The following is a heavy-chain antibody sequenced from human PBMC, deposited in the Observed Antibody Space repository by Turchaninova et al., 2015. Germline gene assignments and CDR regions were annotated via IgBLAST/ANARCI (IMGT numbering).Heavy chain of an antibody. J-gene: IGHJ4*02. CDR1: GFTFSSHW. D-gene: IGHD5-24*01. CDR3: ARGPADGSRTDFFDY. V-gene: IGHV3-7*03. Sequence: GFTFSSHWMSWVRQAPGKGLEWVANIKKLGSEKNNVNSVKDRFTISRADAKNSLYLQMNNLRAEETAGYYCARGPADGSRTDFFDYWGQGALVTVSS. CDR2: IKKLGSEK.